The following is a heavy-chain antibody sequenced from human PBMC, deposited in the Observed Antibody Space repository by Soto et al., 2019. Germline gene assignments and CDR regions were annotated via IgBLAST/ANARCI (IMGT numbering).Heavy chain of an antibody. CDR1: GYNFMRYG. Sequence: QVQLVQSGAEVKKPGASVKVSCKASGYNFMRYGFTWVRQAPGQGLEWMGWINVDNGETKYPQKIQGRVTMTTDTSTSTVYMELRSLTSDDTGVDYCAKWISGGYSDWFDPWGHGTLVNVSS. V-gene: IGHV1-18*04. J-gene: IGHJ5*02. CDR3: AKWISGGYSDWFDP. CDR2: INVDNGET. D-gene: IGHD1-26*01.